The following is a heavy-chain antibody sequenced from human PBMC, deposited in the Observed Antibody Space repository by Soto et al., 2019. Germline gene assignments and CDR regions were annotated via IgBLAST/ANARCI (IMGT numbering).Heavy chain of an antibody. V-gene: IGHV3-30-3*01. CDR1: GFTFNNYA. D-gene: IGHD5-18*01. Sequence: QVQLVESGGGVVQPGRSLRLSCAASGFTFNNYAMHWVCQAPGKGLEWVAFISYDGTNKYSADSVTGRFTVSRDNSRNTLYLQMNSLRAEDTAVYYCARGDGYIYGNTFDSWGQGTLVTVSS. J-gene: IGHJ4*02. CDR3: ARGDGYIYGNTFDS. CDR2: ISYDGTNK.